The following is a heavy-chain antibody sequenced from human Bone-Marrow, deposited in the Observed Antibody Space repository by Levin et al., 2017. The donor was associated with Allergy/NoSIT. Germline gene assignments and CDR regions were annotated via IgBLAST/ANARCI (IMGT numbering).Heavy chain of an antibody. D-gene: IGHD3-9*01. CDR3: AKQELRYFDWAHLHY. CDR1: GFTFSSSA. CDR2: VSGSADST. Sequence: PGGSLRLSCAASGFTFSSSAMSWVRQAPGKGLEWVSTVSGSADSTYYADSVKGRFTISRDNSKNTLYLQMHSLRAEDTAVYYCAKQELRYFDWAHLHYWGQGTLVTVSS. V-gene: IGHV3-23*01. J-gene: IGHJ4*02.